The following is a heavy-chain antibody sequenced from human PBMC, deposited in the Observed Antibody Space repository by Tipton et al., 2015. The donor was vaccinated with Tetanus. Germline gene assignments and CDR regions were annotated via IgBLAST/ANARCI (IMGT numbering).Heavy chain of an antibody. D-gene: IGHD3-3*01. V-gene: IGHV3-15*07. CDR3: TTEALFGVVV. CDR1: GFTFSNAW. J-gene: IGHJ6*02. CDR2: IKSKTDGGTT. Sequence: SLRLSCTASGFTFSNAWMNWVRLAPGKGLEWVGRIKSKTDGGTTDYAAPVKGRFTISRHDSKNTLYLEMNSLQIEDTAVYYCTTEALFGVVVWGQGTTVIVSS.